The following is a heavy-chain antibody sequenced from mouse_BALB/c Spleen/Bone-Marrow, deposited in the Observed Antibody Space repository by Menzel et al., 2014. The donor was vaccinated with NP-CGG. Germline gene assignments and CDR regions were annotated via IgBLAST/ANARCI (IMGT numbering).Heavy chain of an antibody. J-gene: IGHJ4*01. Sequence: EVQLQQSGPELVKPGASVKISCKASGYSFTGYYMHWVKQSHVKSLEWIGRINPYNGATSYNQNFKDKASLTVDKSSSTAYMELHRLTSEYSAVYYCARNFLITTVVATRGYYYALDYWVRGTSVTVSS. CDR1: GYSFTGYY. CDR2: INPYNGAT. V-gene: IGHV1-31*01. CDR3: ARNFLITTVVATRGYYYALDY. D-gene: IGHD1-1*01.